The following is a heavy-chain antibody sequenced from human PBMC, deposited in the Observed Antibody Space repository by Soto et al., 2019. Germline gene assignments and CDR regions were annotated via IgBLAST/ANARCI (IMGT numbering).Heavy chain of an antibody. V-gene: IGHV4-34*01. J-gene: IGHJ6*02. CDR2: INHSGST. CDR3: AREPGGVLRFLEWLSHRYYYYYGMDV. CDR1: GGSFSGYY. Sequence: SETLSLTCAVYGGSFSGYYWSWIRQPPGKGLEWIGEINHSGSTNYNPSLKSRVTISVDTSKNQFSLKLSSVTAADTAVYYCAREPGGVLRFLEWLSHRYYYYYGMDVWGQGTTVTVSS. D-gene: IGHD3-3*01.